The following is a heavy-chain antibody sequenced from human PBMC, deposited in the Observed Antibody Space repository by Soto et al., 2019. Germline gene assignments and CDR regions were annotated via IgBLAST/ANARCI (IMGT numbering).Heavy chain of an antibody. D-gene: IGHD6-13*01. J-gene: IGHJ3*02. Sequence: GGSLRLSCSASGFTFSSYAMHWVRQAPGKGLEYVSAISSNGGSTYYADSVKGRFTISRDNSKNTLYLQMSSLRAEDTALYYCVKAPFRSWYVPYAFEIWGQGTMVTVSS. V-gene: IGHV3-64D*08. CDR2: ISSNGGST. CDR1: GFTFSSYA. CDR3: VKAPFRSWYVPYAFEI.